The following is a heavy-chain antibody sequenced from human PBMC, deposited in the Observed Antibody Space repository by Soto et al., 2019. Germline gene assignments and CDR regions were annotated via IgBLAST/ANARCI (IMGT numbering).Heavy chain of an antibody. CDR2: IYSSGST. Sequence: SETLSLTCTVSGGAVISDTQYFICIRQPPWNRLEWIGFIYSSGSTNYNPSLKSRVTMSVDTSKNQFSLKLRSVIVADTAVYHCARFVRSCSGTTCYTRADVWGQGTTVTVSS. CDR3: ARFVRSCSGTTCYTRADV. J-gene: IGHJ6*02. V-gene: IGHV4-61*01. CDR1: GGAVISDTQY. D-gene: IGHD2-2*02.